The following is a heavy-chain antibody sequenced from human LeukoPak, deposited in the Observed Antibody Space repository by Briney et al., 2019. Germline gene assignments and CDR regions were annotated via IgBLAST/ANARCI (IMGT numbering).Heavy chain of an antibody. CDR1: GYSFINNG. D-gene: IGHD3-16*01. Sequence: ASVKVSCKASGYSFINNGINWVRQAPGQGLEWMGWISPYNGNTNFAQKLQGRVTLTTDTSTSTAYLELRSLRSDDTAVYYCARGETRNDYWGQGPLVTVSS. V-gene: IGHV1-18*01. J-gene: IGHJ4*02. CDR2: ISPYNGNT. CDR3: ARGETRNDY.